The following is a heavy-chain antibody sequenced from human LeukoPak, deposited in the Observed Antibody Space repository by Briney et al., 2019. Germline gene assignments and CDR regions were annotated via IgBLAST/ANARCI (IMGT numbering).Heavy chain of an antibody. D-gene: IGHD3-22*01. J-gene: IGHJ4*02. CDR1: GFTFSSYG. CDR2: TSYDGSNK. Sequence: PGGSLRLSCAASGFTFSSYGMHWVRQAPGKGLEWVAVTSYDGSNKYYAGSVKGRFTISRDNSKNTLYLQMNSLRAEDTAVYYCARALNYYDNSGLIYWGQGTLVTVSS. CDR3: ARALNYYDNSGLIY. V-gene: IGHV3-30*03.